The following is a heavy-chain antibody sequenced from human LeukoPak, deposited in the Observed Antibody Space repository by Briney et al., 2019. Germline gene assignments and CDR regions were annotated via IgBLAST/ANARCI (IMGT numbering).Heavy chain of an antibody. CDR3: AKGLSGWYWYDAFDI. J-gene: IGHJ3*02. D-gene: IGHD6-19*01. V-gene: IGHV3-9*01. Sequence: PGGSLRLSCAASGFTFDDYAMHWVRQAPGKGLEWVSGISWNSGSIGYADSVKGRFTISRDNAKNSLYLQMNSLRAEDTALYYCAKGLSGWYWYDAFDIWGQGTMVTVSS. CDR1: GFTFDDYA. CDR2: ISWNSGSI.